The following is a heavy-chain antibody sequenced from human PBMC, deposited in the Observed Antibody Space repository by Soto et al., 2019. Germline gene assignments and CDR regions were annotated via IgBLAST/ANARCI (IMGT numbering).Heavy chain of an antibody. V-gene: IGHV1-46*01. D-gene: IGHD6-13*01. Sequence: QVQLVQSGAEVKKPGASVKVSCKASGYIFINYYIHWVRQAPGQGLEWIGIINPNGGSTNYAHKCRGRVTLARDTSTSTVYMDLSSLRSEDTAMYYCARDLAAGDFWGQGTLVTVSS. CDR1: GYIFINYY. J-gene: IGHJ4*02. CDR2: INPNGGST. CDR3: ARDLAAGDF.